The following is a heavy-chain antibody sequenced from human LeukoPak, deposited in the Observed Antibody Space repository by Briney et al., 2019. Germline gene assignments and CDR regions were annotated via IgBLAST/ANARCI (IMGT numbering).Heavy chain of an antibody. CDR2: ITGSSSFI. CDR1: RFTFSNYW. D-gene: IGHD3-22*01. J-gene: IGHJ5*02. CDR3: ARNYDSSGYGYNWFDR. V-gene: IGHV3-21*01. Sequence: GGSLRLSCAASRFTFSNYWMSWVRQAPGKGLEWVSSITGSSSFIYYADSGKGRFTISRDNAKNSLHLQMNSLRAEDTAVYYSARNYDSSGYGYNWFDRGGQGTLVTVSA.